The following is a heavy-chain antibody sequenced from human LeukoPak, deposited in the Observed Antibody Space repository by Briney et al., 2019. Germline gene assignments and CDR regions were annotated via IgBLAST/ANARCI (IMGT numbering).Heavy chain of an antibody. Sequence: GGSLRLSCGASGFTFSDYGMLWVRQAPGKGLDWVAFIPHDGNKKLYADSVKGRFTISRDNSKNTLYLYVNSLRPDDSAVYYCVKDNPLDYWGQGTLVIVSS. V-gene: IGHV3-30*02. CDR1: GFTFSDYG. CDR3: VKDNPLDY. J-gene: IGHJ4*02. CDR2: IPHDGNKK.